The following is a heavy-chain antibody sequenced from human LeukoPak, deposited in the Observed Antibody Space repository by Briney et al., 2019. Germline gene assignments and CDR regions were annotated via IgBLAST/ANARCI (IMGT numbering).Heavy chain of an antibody. CDR3: ARALNSDGYIAGY. D-gene: IGHD3-22*01. CDR2: ISSSSSYI. CDR1: GFTFSNYN. J-gene: IGHJ4*02. Sequence: GGSLRLSCAASGFTFSNYNMNWVRQAPGKGLEWVSSISSSSSYIYYADSVKGRFTISRDNAKNSLYLQMNSLRAEDTAVYYCARALNSDGYIAGYWGQGTLVTVSS. V-gene: IGHV3-21*01.